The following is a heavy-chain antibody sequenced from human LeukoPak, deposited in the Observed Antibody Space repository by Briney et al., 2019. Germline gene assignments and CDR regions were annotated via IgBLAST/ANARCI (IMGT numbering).Heavy chain of an antibody. J-gene: IGHJ4*02. D-gene: IGHD1-26*01. CDR1: GGTFTIYA. Sequence: SVTVSCKASGGTFTIYAISWVRQAPGQGLEWMGRIIPILGIANYAQKFQGRVTITADKSTSTAYMELSSLRSEDTAVYYCATDLQWELHPNDYWGQGTLVTVSS. V-gene: IGHV1-69*04. CDR2: IIPILGIA. CDR3: ATDLQWELHPNDY.